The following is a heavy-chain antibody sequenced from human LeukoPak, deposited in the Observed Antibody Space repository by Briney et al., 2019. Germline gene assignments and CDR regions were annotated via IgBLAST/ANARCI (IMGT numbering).Heavy chain of an antibody. CDR1: GGSISSGGYS. CDR3: ARGIYYDSSGYYLRYWFDP. V-gene: IGHV4-30-2*01. Sequence: SETLSLTCAVSGGSISSGGYSWSWIRQPPGKGLEWVGYIYHSGSTYYNPSLKSRVTISVDRSKNQFSLKLSSVTAADTAVYYCARGIYYDSSGYYLRYWFDPWGQGTLVTVSS. J-gene: IGHJ5*02. D-gene: IGHD3-22*01. CDR2: IYHSGST.